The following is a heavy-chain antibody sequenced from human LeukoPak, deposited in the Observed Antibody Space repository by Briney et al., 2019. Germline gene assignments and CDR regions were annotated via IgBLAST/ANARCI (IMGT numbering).Heavy chain of an antibody. J-gene: IGHJ4*02. D-gene: IGHD3-10*01. CDR1: GGSISSYY. CDR3: ARDSPSARYYYGSGEYFFDY. CDR2: IYTSGST. Sequence: SETLSLTCTVSGGSISSYYWTWIRQPAGRGLEWIGRIYTSGSTNYNPSLKSRVTISLDTSKNQFSLKLSSVTAADTAVYFCARDSPSARYYYGSGEYFFDYWGQGTLVTVSS. V-gene: IGHV4-4*07.